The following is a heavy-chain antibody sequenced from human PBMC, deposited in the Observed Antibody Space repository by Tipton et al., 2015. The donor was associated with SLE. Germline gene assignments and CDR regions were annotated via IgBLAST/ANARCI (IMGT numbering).Heavy chain of an antibody. J-gene: IGHJ4*02. V-gene: IGHV3-66*04. D-gene: IGHD2-2*01. CDR2: LTSAGGS. CDR1: GFSFSSYS. CDR3: ARQYQPGSGPSFDS. Sequence: VQLVQSGGGVVQPGRSLRLSCAASGFSFSSYSMYWLRQAPGMGLEWVSTLTSAGGSVYGDSVRGRFIVSGDIPQNTIYLQMDSLRPGDTAVYYCARQYQPGSGPSFDSWGQGTLVTVSS.